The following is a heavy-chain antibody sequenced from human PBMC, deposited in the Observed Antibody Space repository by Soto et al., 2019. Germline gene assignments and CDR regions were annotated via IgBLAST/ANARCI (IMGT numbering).Heavy chain of an antibody. J-gene: IGHJ4*02. V-gene: IGHV4-39*07. D-gene: IGHD3-22*01. CDR2: IYYSGST. CDR3: ARKNYYDSSGYFDY. Sequence: SETLSLTCTVSGGSISSSSYYWGWIRQPPGKGLEWIGSIYYSGSTYYNPSLKSRVTIKVDTSKNQFSLRLRAVTAADTDVYYGARKNYYDSSGYFDYWGQGTLVTVSS. CDR1: GGSISSSSYY.